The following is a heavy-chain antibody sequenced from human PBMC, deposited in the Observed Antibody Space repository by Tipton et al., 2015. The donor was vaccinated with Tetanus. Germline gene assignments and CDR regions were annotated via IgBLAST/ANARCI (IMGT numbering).Heavy chain of an antibody. D-gene: IGHD6-13*01. V-gene: IGHV5-51*01. J-gene: IGHJ5*01. CDR1: GYIFATNW. Sequence: QLVQSGAEAKKPGESLKISCKASGYIFATNWIGWVRQMPGKGLEWMGIIYPSDSDTRYSPSFQGQVTMSVDKSINTAYLQWSSLKASDTAVYYCARRGLGAASDSWGQGTLLTVSA. CDR3: ARRGLGAASDS. CDR2: IYPSDSDT.